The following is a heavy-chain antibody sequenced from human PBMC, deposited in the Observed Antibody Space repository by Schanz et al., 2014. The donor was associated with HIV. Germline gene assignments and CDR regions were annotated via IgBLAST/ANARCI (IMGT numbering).Heavy chain of an antibody. D-gene: IGHD3-22*01. CDR1: GFTFSSYA. Sequence: EVQLLESGGGLVQPGGSLRLSCAASGFTFSSYAMSWVRQAPGKGLEWVSSISESGGRTYYADSVNGRFTISRDNSKNTLYLQMTTLRIDDTAVYYCAKPEYDSRGNSQSHFDYWGQGTLVTVSS. CDR3: AKPEYDSRGNSQSHFDY. J-gene: IGHJ4*02. V-gene: IGHV3-23*01. CDR2: ISESGGRT.